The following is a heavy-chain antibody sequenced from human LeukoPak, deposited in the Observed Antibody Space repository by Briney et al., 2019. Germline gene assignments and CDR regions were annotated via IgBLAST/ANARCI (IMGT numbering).Heavy chain of an antibody. CDR3: ARQGCSSTSCYLNDAFDI. CDR2: IYPGDSDT. Sequence: GESLKISCKGSGYSFTSYWIGWVRQMPGKGLEWMGIIYPGDSDTRYSPSFQGQVTISADKSISTAYLQWSSLKASDTAMYYCARQGCSSTSCYLNDAFDIWGQGTMVTVSS. CDR1: GYSFTSYW. D-gene: IGHD2-2*01. J-gene: IGHJ3*02. V-gene: IGHV5-51*01.